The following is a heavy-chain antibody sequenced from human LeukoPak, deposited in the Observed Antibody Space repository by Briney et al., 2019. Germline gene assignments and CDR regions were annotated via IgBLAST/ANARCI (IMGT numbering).Heavy chain of an antibody. Sequence: SETLSLTCTVSGGSINSYYWSWIRQPPGKRLEWIGYISYSGSTNYNPSLRSRVTISVDTSKNQFSLKLSSVTAADTAVYYCARGYSSSWYGNYFDYWGQGTLVTVSS. CDR3: ARGYSSSWYGNYFDY. CDR2: ISYSGST. D-gene: IGHD6-13*01. V-gene: IGHV4-59*01. CDR1: GGSINSYY. J-gene: IGHJ4*02.